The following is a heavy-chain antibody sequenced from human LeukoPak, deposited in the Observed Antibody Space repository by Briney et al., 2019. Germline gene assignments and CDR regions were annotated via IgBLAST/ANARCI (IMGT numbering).Heavy chain of an antibody. Sequence: GGSLRLSCAASGFTFSSYAMHWVRQAPGKGLEWVAVISYDGSNKYYADSVKGRFTISRDNSKNTLYLQMNSLRAEDTAVYYCARTGRLQYGDYVAFGYWGQGTLVTVSS. CDR3: ARTGRLQYGDYVAFGY. V-gene: IGHV3-30-3*01. D-gene: IGHD4-17*01. CDR1: GFTFSSYA. CDR2: ISYDGSNK. J-gene: IGHJ4*02.